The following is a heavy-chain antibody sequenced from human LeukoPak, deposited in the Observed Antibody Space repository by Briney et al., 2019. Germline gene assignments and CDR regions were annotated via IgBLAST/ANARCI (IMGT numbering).Heavy chain of an antibody. D-gene: IGHD1-26*01. J-gene: IGHJ3*02. CDR2: IWGDGSNK. CDR3: ARDPGGDAFDI. V-gene: IGHV3-33*08. CDR1: GFTFSSYG. Sequence: GGSLRLSCAVSGFTFSSYGMHWVRQAPGKGLEWVAVIWGDGSNKYHADSVKGRFTISRDNSKNTLYLQMNSLRAEDTAVYYCARDPGGDAFDIWGQGTMVTVSS.